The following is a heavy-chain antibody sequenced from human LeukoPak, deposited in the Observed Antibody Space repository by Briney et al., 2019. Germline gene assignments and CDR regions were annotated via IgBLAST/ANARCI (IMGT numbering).Heavy chain of an antibody. V-gene: IGHV4-59*01. D-gene: IGHD2-2*01. J-gene: IGHJ4*02. CDR2: IYYTGST. CDR3: ARGKPATDLDY. Sequence: PSETLSLTCTVSGGSTSSYYWTWIRQPPGKGLEWIGYIYYTGSTNYNPSLKSRVTISVDTSKNQFSLKLSSVTAADTAVYYCARGKPATDLDYWGQGTLVTVSS. CDR1: GGSTSSYY.